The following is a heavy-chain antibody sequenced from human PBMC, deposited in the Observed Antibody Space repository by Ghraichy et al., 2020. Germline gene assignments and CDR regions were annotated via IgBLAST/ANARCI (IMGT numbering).Heavy chain of an antibody. Sequence: GGSLRLSCTASGLNFNDYEMNWLRQAPGKVLGWVANITDNTYYADSVKGRFTISRDNSMNTLFLQMNSLRAEDTGVYYCARDLYYYDSRSPFDYWGQGTLVTVSS. V-gene: IGHV3-23*01. CDR2: ITDNT. CDR3: ARDLYYYDSRSPFDY. J-gene: IGHJ4*02. CDR1: GLNFNDYE. D-gene: IGHD3-22*01.